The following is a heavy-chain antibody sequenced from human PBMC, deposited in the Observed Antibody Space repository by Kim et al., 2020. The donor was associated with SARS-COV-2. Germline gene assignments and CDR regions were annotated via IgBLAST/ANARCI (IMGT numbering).Heavy chain of an antibody. V-gene: IGHV3-30-3*01. CDR3: VKAKDYFRIDGYSP. D-gene: IGHD3-22*01. Sequence: GGSLRLSCVASGITLAGYTLNWVRRAPGKGLEWVAVVSNDGVSTFYSESVKGRFTISRDDSQNILYLQKRDLSPEDTAAYYCVKAKDYFRIDGYSPWD. J-gene: IGHJ5*02. CDR2: VSNDGVST. CDR1: GITLAGYT.